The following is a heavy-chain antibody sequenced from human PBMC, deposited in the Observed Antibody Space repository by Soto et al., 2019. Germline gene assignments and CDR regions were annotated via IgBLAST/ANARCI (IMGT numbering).Heavy chain of an antibody. D-gene: IGHD2-21*02. CDR1: GGSISSEYYH. CDR3: AREDDGGDRDYYGLDV. CDR2: IHYSGSI. V-gene: IGHV4-30-4*08. J-gene: IGHJ6*02. Sequence: QVQLQQSGPGLVKPSQTLSLTCSVSGGSISSEYYHWTWIRQSPGKGLEWIGYIHYSGSILYHPSFKSRITMSVDTSKNQFSLQLSSVSAADTAVYFCAREDDGGDRDYYGLDVWGQGTTVTVSS.